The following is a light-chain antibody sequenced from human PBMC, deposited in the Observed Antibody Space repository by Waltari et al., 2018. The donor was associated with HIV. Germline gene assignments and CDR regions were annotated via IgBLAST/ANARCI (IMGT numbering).Light chain of an antibody. CDR1: QSVLFSPNNKNY. V-gene: IGKV4-1*01. J-gene: IGKJ4*01. CDR2: WAS. CDR3: QQCYNTPPT. Sequence: DIVMTQSPDSLAVSLGERATINCKSSQSVLFSPNNKNYLAWYQQKPGQPPKLLIYWASTRESGVPDRFSGSGSGTDFTLTISSLQAEDVAVYYCQQCYNTPPTFGGGTTVEIK.